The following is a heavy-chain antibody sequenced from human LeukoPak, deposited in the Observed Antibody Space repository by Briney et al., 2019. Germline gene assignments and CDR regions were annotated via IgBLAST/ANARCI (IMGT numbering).Heavy chain of an antibody. D-gene: IGHD1-26*01. J-gene: IGHJ5*02. CDR3: ARVIVGATPWFDP. CDR2: IYYSGST. CDR1: GGSISCYY. Sequence: SETLSLTCTVSGGSISCYYWSWIRQPPGKGLEWIGYIYYSGSTNYNPSLKSRVTISVDTSKNQFSLKLSSVTAADTAVYYCARVIVGATPWFDPWGQGTLVTVSS. V-gene: IGHV4-59*01.